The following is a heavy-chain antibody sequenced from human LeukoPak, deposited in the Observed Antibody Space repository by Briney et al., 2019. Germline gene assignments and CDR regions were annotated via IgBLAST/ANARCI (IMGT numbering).Heavy chain of an antibody. J-gene: IGHJ4*02. D-gene: IGHD3-9*01. CDR1: GYTFTGYY. CDR2: INPNSGGT. V-gene: IGHV1-2*02. CDR3: ARGLRYFDWLLSD. Sequence: EASVKVSCKASGYTFTGYYMHWVRQAPGQGLEWMGWINPNSGGTNYAQKFQGRVTMTRDTSISTAYMELSRLRSDDTAVYYCARGLRYFDWLLSDWGQGTLVTVSS.